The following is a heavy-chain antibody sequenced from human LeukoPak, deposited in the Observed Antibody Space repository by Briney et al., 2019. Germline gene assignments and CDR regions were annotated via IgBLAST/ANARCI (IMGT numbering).Heavy chain of an antibody. CDR1: GGSISSGGYY. CDR3: ARDLSMDDSPPGAFDI. J-gene: IGHJ3*02. D-gene: IGHD3-22*01. CDR2: IYYSGST. Sequence: SETLSLTCTVSGGSISSGGYYWSWIRQHPGKGLEWIGYIYYSGSTYYNPSLKSRVTISVDTSKNQFSLKLSSVTAADTAVYYCARDLSMDDSPPGAFDIWGQGTMVTVSS. V-gene: IGHV4-31*03.